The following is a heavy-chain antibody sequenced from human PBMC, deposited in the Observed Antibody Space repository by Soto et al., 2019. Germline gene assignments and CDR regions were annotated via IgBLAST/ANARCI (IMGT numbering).Heavy chain of an antibody. CDR1: GYTFTSYG. CDR2: ISAYNGNT. V-gene: IGHV1-18*01. D-gene: IGHD3-9*01. CDR3: AREHDTISDFHYYGMDV. Sequence: GASVKVSCKASGYTFTSYGISWVRQAPGQGLEWMGWISAYNGNTNYAQKLQGRVTMTTDTSTSTAYMELRSLRSDDTAVYYCAREHDTISDFHYYGMDVWGQGTTVTVSS. J-gene: IGHJ6*02.